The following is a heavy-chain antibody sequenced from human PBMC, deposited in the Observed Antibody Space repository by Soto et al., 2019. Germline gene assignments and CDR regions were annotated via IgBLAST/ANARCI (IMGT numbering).Heavy chain of an antibody. V-gene: IGHV3-30*14. CDR3: ARVRLSIAVNDALDV. Sequence: QVRLVESGGGVVQPGTSLRLSCAASGFTFSDYVIHWVRQAAGKGLEWVASMTYDGATEYYADSVKGRFTMSRDNSKKALSLQMNTLSPDDTDLYYCARVRLSIAVNDALDVWGQGTTVTVSS. CDR2: MTYDGATE. J-gene: IGHJ3*01. D-gene: IGHD3-3*02. CDR1: GFTFSDYV.